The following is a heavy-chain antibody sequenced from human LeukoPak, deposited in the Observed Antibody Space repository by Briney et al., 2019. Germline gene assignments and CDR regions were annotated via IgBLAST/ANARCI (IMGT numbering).Heavy chain of an antibody. CDR3: TRGAMIGGTAYPPGE. D-gene: IGHD3-10*01. J-gene: IGHJ4*02. Sequence: SETLSLTCSVSGMSITSRHYWGWIRQPPGKGLEWIGSTSHSDSPYYNPSLESRVTISLDTSRNQFSLKLTSMTAADTAVYYCTRGAMIGGTAYPPGEWGQGTLVTVSS. V-gene: IGHV4-38-2*02. CDR1: GMSITSRHY. CDR2: TSHSDSP.